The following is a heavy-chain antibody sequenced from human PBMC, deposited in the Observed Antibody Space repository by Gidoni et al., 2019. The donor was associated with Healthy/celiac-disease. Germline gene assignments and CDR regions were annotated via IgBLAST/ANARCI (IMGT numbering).Heavy chain of an antibody. CDR3: AREGEMATIAFDY. CDR1: GLPFSSYW. J-gene: IGHJ4*02. V-gene: IGHV3-7*01. CDR2: IKQDGSEK. D-gene: IGHD3-16*01. Sequence: EVKLVDSGGGWVKPGGSLRLSCAACGLPFSSYWMSWVSQAPGKGLEWVANIKQDGSEKYYVDSVKGRFTISRDNAKNSLYLQMNSLRAEDTAVYYCAREGEMATIAFDYWGQGTLVTVSS.